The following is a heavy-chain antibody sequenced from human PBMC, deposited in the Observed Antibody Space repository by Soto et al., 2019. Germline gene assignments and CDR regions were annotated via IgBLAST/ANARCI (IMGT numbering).Heavy chain of an antibody. CDR3: VRNWNLALVPAAYFDS. V-gene: IGHV4-39*01. CDR1: NFSVLTSIYY. Sequence: PSETLSLTCTVSNFSVLTSIYYWAWIRQPPGKGLEWVGTVYYTGTTYYNPSLQSRVTISIDTSKNQFSLNLNSVTAADTAVYYCVRNWNLALVPAAYFDSWGQGTLVTVSS. CDR2: VYYTGTT. D-gene: IGHD2-2*01. J-gene: IGHJ4*02.